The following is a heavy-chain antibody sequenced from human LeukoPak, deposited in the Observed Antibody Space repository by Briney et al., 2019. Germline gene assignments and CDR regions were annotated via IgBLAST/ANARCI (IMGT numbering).Heavy chain of an antibody. CDR1: GGSISNYY. CDR3: ARHRGASYYNILTGYLGAFNI. CDR2: IYYGGST. J-gene: IGHJ3*02. D-gene: IGHD3-9*01. V-gene: IGHV4-59*08. Sequence: SETLSLTCTVSGGSISNYYWSWIRQPPGKGLDWIGYIYYGGSTNYTPSLKSRVTISVDMSKNQVSLRLSSVPAADTAVYYCARHRGASYYNILTGYLGAFNIWGQGTMVTVSS.